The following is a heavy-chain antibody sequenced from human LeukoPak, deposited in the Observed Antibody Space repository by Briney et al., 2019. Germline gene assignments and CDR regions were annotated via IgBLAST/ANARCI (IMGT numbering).Heavy chain of an antibody. CDR1: GGSISSYY. V-gene: IGHV4-59*08. CDR2: IYYSGST. J-gene: IGHJ4*02. D-gene: IGHD3-22*01. Sequence: PSETLSLTCTVSGGSISSYYWSWIRQPPGKGLEWIGYIYYSGSTNYNPSLKSRVTISVDTSKNQFSLKLSSVTAADTAVYYCARQISPNYYDSSGPFFDYWGQGTLVTVSS. CDR3: ARQISPNYYDSSGPFFDY.